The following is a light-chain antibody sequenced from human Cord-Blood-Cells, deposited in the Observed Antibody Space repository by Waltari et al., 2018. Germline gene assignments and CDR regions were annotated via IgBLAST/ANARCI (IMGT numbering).Light chain of an antibody. CDR3: QQSYSTPLFT. V-gene: IGKV1-39*01. Sequence: DIQMTQSPSSLSASVGDRVTITCRASQSISSYLNLYQQKPGKAPKLLIYAASSLQSGVPSRFSCSGSGTDCTLTISSLQPEDFATYYCQQSYSTPLFTFGPGTKVDIK. CDR2: AAS. CDR1: QSISSY. J-gene: IGKJ3*01.